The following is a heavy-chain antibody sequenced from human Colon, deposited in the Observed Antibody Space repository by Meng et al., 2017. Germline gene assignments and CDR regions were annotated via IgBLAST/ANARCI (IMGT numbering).Heavy chain of an antibody. D-gene: IGHD6-19*01. CDR1: GFSISEPW. CDR3: ASGAGWLVDY. V-gene: IGHV3-7*01. CDR2: IKKDGSEE. J-gene: IGHJ4*02. Sequence: GGSLRLSCAGSGFSISEPWMNWFRQAPGKGLEWVANIKKDGSEEYYMDSVRGRFTISRDNAKNSQFLEMNNVRFEDTAVYYCASGAGWLVDYWGQGTLVTVSS.